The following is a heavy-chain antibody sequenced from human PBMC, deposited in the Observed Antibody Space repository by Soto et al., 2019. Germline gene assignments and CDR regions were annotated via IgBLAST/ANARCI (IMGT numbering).Heavy chain of an antibody. Sequence: QVQLVESGGGVVQPGRSLRLSCAASGFTLSSYGMHWVRQAPGKGLEWVAVISYDGSNKYYADSVKGRFTISRDNSKNTLYLQMNSLRAEDTAVYYCAKDQAGITGYFDYWGQGTLVTVSS. CDR3: AKDQAGITGYFDY. V-gene: IGHV3-30*18. CDR1: GFTLSSYG. CDR2: ISYDGSNK. D-gene: IGHD1-20*01. J-gene: IGHJ4*02.